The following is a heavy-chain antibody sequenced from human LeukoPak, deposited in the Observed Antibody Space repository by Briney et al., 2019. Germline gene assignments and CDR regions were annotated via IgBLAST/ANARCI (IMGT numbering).Heavy chain of an antibody. CDR3: ARDRKPGYSSGWYAY. CDR2: ISYDGSNK. J-gene: IGHJ4*02. Sequence: PGGSLRLSCAASGFTFSSYAMHWVRQAPGKGLEWVAVISYDGSNKYYADSVKGRFTISRDYSKNTLYLQMNSLRAEDTAVYYCARDRKPGYSSGWYAYWGQGTLVTVSS. CDR1: GFTFSSYA. D-gene: IGHD6-19*01. V-gene: IGHV3-30-3*01.